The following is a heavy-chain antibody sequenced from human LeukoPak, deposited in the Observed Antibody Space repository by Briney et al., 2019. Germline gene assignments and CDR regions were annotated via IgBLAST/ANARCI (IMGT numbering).Heavy chain of an antibody. J-gene: IGHJ4*02. V-gene: IGHV3-30*18. Sequence: GGSLRLSCTASKFTFSNYGMQWVRQAPGKGLEWVAVISSDGGTKYYADPVKGRFTLSRDNSRNTLDLQMNSLGPEDTAVYYCGKEYDSGGYGAYFDYWGQGTLVTVSS. CDR3: GKEYDSGGYGAYFDY. CDR1: KFTFSNYG. D-gene: IGHD3-10*01. CDR2: ISSDGGTK.